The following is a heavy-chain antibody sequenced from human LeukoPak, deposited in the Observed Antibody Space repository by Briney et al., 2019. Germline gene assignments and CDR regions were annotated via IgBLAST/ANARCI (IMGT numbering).Heavy chain of an antibody. CDR3: ARTHYDILTGYYPTSYYFDY. J-gene: IGHJ4*02. D-gene: IGHD3-9*01. Sequence: PSETLSLTCTVSGGSISSYYWSWIRQPPGKGLEWIGSIYYSGSTYYNPSLKSRVTISVDTSKNQFSLKLSSVTAADTAVYYCARTHYDILTGYYPTSYYFDYWGQGTLVTVSS. CDR1: GGSISSYY. CDR2: IYYSGST. V-gene: IGHV4-59*05.